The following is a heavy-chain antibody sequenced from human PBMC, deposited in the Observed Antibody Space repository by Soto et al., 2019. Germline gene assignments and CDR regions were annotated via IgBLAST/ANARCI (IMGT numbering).Heavy chain of an antibody. CDR3: AGGGSIVVATRRLMDV. J-gene: IGHJ6*03. D-gene: IGHD3-22*01. V-gene: IGHV4-31*03. CDR2: IYYSGST. Sequence: PSETLSLTCSVSGGSISSGGYHWSWIRQHPGKGLEWIGYIYYSGSTYYNPSLKSRVTISVDTQMNQFSLQLSSVTVADTAVYYCAGGGSIVVATRRLMDVWGKGTTVTVSS. CDR1: GGSISSGGYH.